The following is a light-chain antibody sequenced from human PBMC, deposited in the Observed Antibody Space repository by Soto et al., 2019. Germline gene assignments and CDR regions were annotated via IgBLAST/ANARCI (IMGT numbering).Light chain of an antibody. CDR2: SYN. J-gene: IGLJ3*02. V-gene: IGLV1-44*01. Sequence: QPVLTQPPSASGTPGQRVTVSCSGSSSNIGRHGVNWYQQLPGAAPKLLIYSYNQRPSGVPDRFSGSTSGTSVSLTINGLQSEAEADYYCATWDDSLNGVVFGGGTKVTVL. CDR3: ATWDDSLNGVV. CDR1: SSNIGRHG.